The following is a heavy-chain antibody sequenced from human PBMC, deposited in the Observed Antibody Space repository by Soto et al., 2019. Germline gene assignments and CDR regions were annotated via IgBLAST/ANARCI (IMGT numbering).Heavy chain of an antibody. CDR3: ARGVVVVTAKNNWFDP. V-gene: IGHV4-34*01. Sequence: SETLSLTCAVYGGSFSGYYWSWIRQPPGKGLEWIGEINHSGSTNYNPYLKSRVTISVDTSKNQFSLKLSSVTAADTAVYYCARGVVVVTAKNNWFDPWGQGTLVTVSS. D-gene: IGHD2-21*02. J-gene: IGHJ5*02. CDR2: INHSGST. CDR1: GGSFSGYY.